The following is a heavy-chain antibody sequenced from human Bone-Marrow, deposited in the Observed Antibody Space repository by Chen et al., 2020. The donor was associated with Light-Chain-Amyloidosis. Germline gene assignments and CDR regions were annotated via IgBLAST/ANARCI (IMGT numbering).Heavy chain of an antibody. CDR3: ARRYGIGGYDGYAYFDY. D-gene: IGHD5-12*01. V-gene: IGHV4-39*01. J-gene: IGHJ4*02. CDR2: IYYSGST. Sequence: QLQLQESGPGLVKPSETLSLTCTVSGGSISSSSYYWGWIRQPPGKGLEWIGSIYYSGSTYYNPSLKSRVTISVDTSKNQFSLKLSSVTAADTAVYYCARRYGIGGYDGYAYFDYWGQGTLVTVSS. CDR1: GGSISSSSYY.